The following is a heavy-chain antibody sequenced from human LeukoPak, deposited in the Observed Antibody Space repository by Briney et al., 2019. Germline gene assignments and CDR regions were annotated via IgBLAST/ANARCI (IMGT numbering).Heavy chain of an antibody. D-gene: IGHD4-23*01. J-gene: IGHJ6*02. CDR3: ARDEGDYGGYYYCGMDV. Sequence: ASVKVSCKASGYTFTSYGISWVRQAPGQGLEWMGWISAYNGDTNYAQKLQGRVTMTTDTSTSTAYMELRSLRSDDTAVYYCARDEGDYGGYYYCGMDVWGQGTTVAVSS. CDR1: GYTFTSYG. CDR2: ISAYNGDT. V-gene: IGHV1-18*01.